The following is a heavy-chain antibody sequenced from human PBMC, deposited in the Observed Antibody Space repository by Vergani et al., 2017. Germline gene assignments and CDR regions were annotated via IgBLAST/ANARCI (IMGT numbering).Heavy chain of an antibody. CDR3: GRVADVYGLGSRLLDL. CDR1: GGSISSYY. V-gene: IGHV4-59*01. J-gene: IGHJ5*02. Sequence: QVQLQESGPGLVKPSETLSLTCTVSGGSISSYYWSWIRQPPGKGLEWIGYMYHSGSTNYNPSLETRVTISGDTSKNQFSLKLNSVTAADTAVYYCGRVADVYGLGSRLLDLWGQGILVTVSS. D-gene: IGHD3-10*01. CDR2: MYHSGST.